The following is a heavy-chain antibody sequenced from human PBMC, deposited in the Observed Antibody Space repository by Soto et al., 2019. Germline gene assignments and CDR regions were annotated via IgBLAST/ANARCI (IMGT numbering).Heavy chain of an antibody. CDR2: IYYSGST. J-gene: IGHJ4*02. Sequence: PSETLSLTCTVSGGSISSGGYYWSWIRQHPGKGLEWIGYIYYSGSTYYNPSLKSRVTISVDTSKNQFSLKLSSVTAADTAVYYCARGRAYDSSGYTYFDYWGQGTLVTVSS. CDR1: GGSISSGGYY. CDR3: ARGRAYDSSGYTYFDY. V-gene: IGHV4-31*03. D-gene: IGHD3-22*01.